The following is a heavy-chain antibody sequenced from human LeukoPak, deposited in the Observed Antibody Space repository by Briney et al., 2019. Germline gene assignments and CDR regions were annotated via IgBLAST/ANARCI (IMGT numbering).Heavy chain of an antibody. Sequence: GGSLRLSCAASEFTFTSYELNWVRQAPGKGLEWASYISSSGNTVSYADSVKGRFTISRDNAKNSLYLQVISLRAEDTAVYYCARGPSIAARYDAFDIWGQGTMVTVSS. V-gene: IGHV3-48*03. D-gene: IGHD6-6*01. CDR2: ISSSGNTV. CDR3: ARGPSIAARYDAFDI. CDR1: EFTFTSYE. J-gene: IGHJ3*02.